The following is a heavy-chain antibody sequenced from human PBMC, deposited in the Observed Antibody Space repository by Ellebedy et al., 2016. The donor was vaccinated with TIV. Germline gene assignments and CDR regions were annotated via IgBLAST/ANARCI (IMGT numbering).Heavy chain of an antibody. V-gene: IGHV1-18*01. J-gene: IGHJ4*02. CDR1: GYTFPSYG. D-gene: IGHD3-22*01. Sequence: AASVKVSCKASGYTFPSYGINWVRQAPGQGLEWMGWISPYNGNTNYAQKIQGRVTMTTDTSTSTAYMDLTSLRSDDTAVYYCAREFSSGYDEVGYFDYWGQGTLVTVSS. CDR3: AREFSSGYDEVGYFDY. CDR2: ISPYNGNT.